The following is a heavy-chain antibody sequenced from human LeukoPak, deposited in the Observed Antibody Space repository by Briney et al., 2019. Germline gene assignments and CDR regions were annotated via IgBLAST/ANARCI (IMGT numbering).Heavy chain of an antibody. V-gene: IGHV4-38-2*02. CDR3: ARVPYGYSYGYVHFDY. Sequence: SETLSLTCTVSGYSISSGYYWGWIRQPPGKGLEWIGSIYHSGSTYYNPSLKSRVTISVDTSKNQFSLKLSSVTAADTAVYYCARVPYGYSYGYVHFDYWGQGTLVTVSS. J-gene: IGHJ4*02. CDR2: IYHSGST. D-gene: IGHD5-18*01. CDR1: GYSISSGYY.